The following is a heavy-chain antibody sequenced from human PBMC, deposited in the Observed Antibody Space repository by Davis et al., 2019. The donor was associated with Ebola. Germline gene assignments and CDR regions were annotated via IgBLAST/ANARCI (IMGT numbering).Heavy chain of an antibody. CDR1: GFTFSSYS. CDR3: ARAQLFTLGYCSSTSCYAGRGYGMDV. Sequence: PGGSLRLSCAASGFTFSSYSMNWVRQAPGKGLEWVPSISSSSSYIYYADSVKGRFTISRDNAKNSLYLQMNSLRAEDTAVYYCARAQLFTLGYCSSTSCYAGRGYGMDVWGQGTTVTVSS. V-gene: IGHV3-21*01. J-gene: IGHJ6*02. D-gene: IGHD2-2*01. CDR2: ISSSSSYI.